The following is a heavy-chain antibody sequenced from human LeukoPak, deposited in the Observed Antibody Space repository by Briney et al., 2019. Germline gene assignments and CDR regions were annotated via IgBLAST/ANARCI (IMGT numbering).Heavy chain of an antibody. CDR3: ARGHCSSTSCYNFDS. CDR1: GGSFRGYY. Sequence: PSETLSLTCAVYGGSFRGYYWSWIRQPPGKGLEWIGEINHSGSTNYNPSLKSRVTIPVDTSKNHFSLELSSVTAADTAVYFCARGHCSSTSCYNFDSWGQGTLVTVSS. V-gene: IGHV4-34*01. D-gene: IGHD2-2*02. J-gene: IGHJ4*02. CDR2: INHSGST.